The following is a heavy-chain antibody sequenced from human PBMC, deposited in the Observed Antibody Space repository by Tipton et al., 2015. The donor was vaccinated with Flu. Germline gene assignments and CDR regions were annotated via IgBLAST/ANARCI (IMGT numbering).Heavy chain of an antibody. CDR1: GFTFSTYP. CDR2: VSSSGDST. D-gene: IGHD1-26*01. V-gene: IGHV3-23*01. J-gene: IGHJ4*02. Sequence: SLRLSCAASGFTFSTYPMAWVRQAPGRGLEWVSTVSSSGDSTYFADSVRGRFTISRDNSKNTLYVEMNSLRAEDTAVYYCAKGLWASATLDPFDGWGQGTLVTVSS. CDR3: AKGLWASATLDPFDG.